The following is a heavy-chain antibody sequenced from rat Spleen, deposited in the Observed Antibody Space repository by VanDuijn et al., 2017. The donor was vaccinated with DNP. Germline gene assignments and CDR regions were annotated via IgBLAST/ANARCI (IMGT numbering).Heavy chain of an antibody. D-gene: IGHD1-6*01. J-gene: IGHJ4*01. CDR2: IWDDGST. CDR3: ARDRYYGSTVGMDA. V-gene: IGHV2-15*01. CDR1: GFSVTSNS. Sequence: QVQLKESGPGLVQPSQTLSLTCTVSGFSVTSNSVSWVRQPPGKGLEWMGVIWDDGSTAYNSALKSRLSISRDTSKSQVFLKMSSLKTEDTATYYCARDRYYGSTVGMDAWGQGASVTVSS.